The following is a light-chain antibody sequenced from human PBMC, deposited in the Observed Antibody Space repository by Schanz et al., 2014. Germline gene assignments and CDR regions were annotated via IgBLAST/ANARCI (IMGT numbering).Light chain of an antibody. CDR2: DAS. CDR3: QQRHTWPLT. Sequence: EIVMTQSPATLSVSPGERATLSCRASQSVSSTDLAWYQQKPGLAPRLLIYDASNRATGIPARFSGSGSGTDFTLTISSLEPEDFAVYFCQQRHTWPLTFGQGTRLDIK. J-gene: IGKJ5*01. V-gene: IGKV3-11*01. CDR1: QSVSSTD.